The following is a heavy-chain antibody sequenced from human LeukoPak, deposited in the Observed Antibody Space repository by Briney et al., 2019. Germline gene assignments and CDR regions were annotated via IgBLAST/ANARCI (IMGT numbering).Heavy chain of an antibody. D-gene: IGHD3-9*01. V-gene: IGHV3-23*01. CDR1: GFTFSNYG. Sequence: GGSLRLSCAASGFTFSNYGMSWVRQAPGKGLEWVSAFSGSGGNAYYAASVKGRFTISRDNSRNTLFLQMNGLRAEDTAVYYCAKEERYFAWLFPSYFDYWGPGILVTVSS. J-gene: IGHJ4*02. CDR2: FSGSGGNA. CDR3: AKEERYFAWLFPSYFDY.